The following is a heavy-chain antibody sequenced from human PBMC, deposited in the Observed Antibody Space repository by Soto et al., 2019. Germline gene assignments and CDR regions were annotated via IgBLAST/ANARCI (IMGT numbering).Heavy chain of an antibody. Sequence: ASVKVSCKASGYTFTSYGISWVRQAPGQGLEWMGWISAYNGNTNYAQKLQGRVTMTTVTSTSKAYMELRSLRSDDTAVYYCARDPSRMMYNWNYFISLGFPTLAVWGQGTLVTVSS. CDR1: GYTFTSYG. J-gene: IGHJ4*02. V-gene: IGHV1-18*01. CDR2: ISAYNGNT. D-gene: IGHD1-7*01. CDR3: ARDPSRMMYNWNYFISLGFPTLAV.